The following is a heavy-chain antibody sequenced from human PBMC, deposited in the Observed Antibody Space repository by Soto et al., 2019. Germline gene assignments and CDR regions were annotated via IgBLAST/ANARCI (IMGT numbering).Heavy chain of an antibody. D-gene: IGHD6-19*01. CDR2: ISPRNGNT. Sequence: ASVTVSCKDSGYTFTNYASTWVRQAPGQGLKWMGWISPRNGNTNYAQTFQGRVTMTTETSTNTAFMEVRSLRSDDSAVYYCARRPSADWFDPWGQGTLVTVSS. CDR3: ARRPSADWFDP. V-gene: IGHV1-18*01. J-gene: IGHJ5*02. CDR1: GYTFTNYA.